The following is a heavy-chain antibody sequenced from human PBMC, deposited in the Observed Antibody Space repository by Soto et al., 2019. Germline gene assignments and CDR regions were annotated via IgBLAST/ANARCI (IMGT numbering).Heavy chain of an antibody. Sequence: SETLSLTCTVSGGSVSSGSYYWSWIRQPPGKGLEWIGYIYYSGSTNYNPSLKSRVTISVDTSKNQFSLKLSSVTAADTAVYYCARGPTGESGYGQLVFNWGQGTLVTVSS. V-gene: IGHV4-61*01. CDR2: IYYSGST. CDR3: ARGPTGESGYGQLVFN. J-gene: IGHJ4*02. CDR1: GGSVSSGSYY. D-gene: IGHD5-12*01.